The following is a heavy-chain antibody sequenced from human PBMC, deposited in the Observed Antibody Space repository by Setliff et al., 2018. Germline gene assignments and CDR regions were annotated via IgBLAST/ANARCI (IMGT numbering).Heavy chain of an antibody. D-gene: IGHD4-17*01. CDR2: ISGSGGVT. V-gene: IGHV3-23*01. J-gene: IGHJ5*01. CDR3: AKDPNGDYVGAFDS. CDR1: GFTFSHFA. Sequence: PGGSLRLSCAASGFTFSHFAVTWVRQSPGRGLEWVSSISGSGGVTNYGDSVRGRFTISRDNAKNTVYLEMNSLRAEDTAKYYCAKDPNGDYVGAFDSGGRGTLVTVSS.